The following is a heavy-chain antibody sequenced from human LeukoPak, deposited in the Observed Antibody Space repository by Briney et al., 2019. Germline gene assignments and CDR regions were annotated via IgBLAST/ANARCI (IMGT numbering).Heavy chain of an antibody. J-gene: IGHJ3*02. V-gene: IGHV5-51*01. Sequence: GESLKISCKGSGYSFTSYWIGWVRQMPGKGLEWMGIIYPGDSDTRYSPSFQGQVTISADKSISTAYLQWSSLKASDTAMYYCARPRGSSWSNDAFDIWGQGTMVTVSS. CDR2: IYPGDSDT. D-gene: IGHD6-13*01. CDR1: GYSFTSYW. CDR3: ARPRGSSWSNDAFDI.